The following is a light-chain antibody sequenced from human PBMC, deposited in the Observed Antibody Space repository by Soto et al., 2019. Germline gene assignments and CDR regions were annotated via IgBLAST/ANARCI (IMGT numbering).Light chain of an antibody. CDR1: SSDVGGYNH. CDR3: SSFATTETPMV. J-gene: IGLJ2*01. V-gene: IGLV2-14*03. CDR2: DVS. Sequence: QSVLTQPASVSGSPGQSITISCTGTSSDVGGYNHVSWYQQHPGEAPKLMIYDVSSRPSGVSNRFSGSKAADTASLTISGLQAEDEADYYCSSFATTETPMVFGGGTKLTVL.